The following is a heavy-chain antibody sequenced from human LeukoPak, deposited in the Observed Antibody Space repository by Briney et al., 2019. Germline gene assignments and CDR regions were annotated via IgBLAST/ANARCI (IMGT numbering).Heavy chain of an antibody. Sequence: ASVKVSCKASGYTFTSYYMHWVRQAPGQGLEWMGIINPSGGSTSYAQKFQGRVTMTRDTSTSTVYMELSSLRSEDTAVYYCAKSSPHGLGSYYNAYNWFDPWGQGTLVTVSS. CDR3: AKSSPHGLGSYYNAYNWFDP. CDR1: GYTFTSYY. D-gene: IGHD3-10*01. V-gene: IGHV1-46*03. CDR2: INPSGGST. J-gene: IGHJ5*02.